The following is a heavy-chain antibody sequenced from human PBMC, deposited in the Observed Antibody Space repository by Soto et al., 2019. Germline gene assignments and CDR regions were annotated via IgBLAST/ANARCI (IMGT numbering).Heavy chain of an antibody. CDR2: IRKKANSYTT. D-gene: IGHD3-22*01. J-gene: IGHJ3*01. CDR3: FIVDYDGRGYLSALP. Sequence: GGSLRLSCAASGFTFSDHYMDWVRQAPGKGLEWVGRIRKKANSYTTEYAASVKGRFTVSRDDSKNSLYLQMNSLKTEDTAVYYFFIVDYDGRGYLSALPWRQGTLVTVSS. V-gene: IGHV3-72*01. CDR1: GFTFSDHY.